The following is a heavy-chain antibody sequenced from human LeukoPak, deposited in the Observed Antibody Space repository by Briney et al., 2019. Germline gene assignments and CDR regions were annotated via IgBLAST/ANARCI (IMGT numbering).Heavy chain of an antibody. Sequence: GGSLRLSCAASGFTFSSYSMNWVRQAPGKGLEWVANIKQDGSEKYYVDSVKGRFTISRDNAKNSLYLQMNSLRAEDTAVYYCARVGGGFDYWGQGTLVTVSS. CDR1: GFTFSSYS. CDR2: IKQDGSEK. CDR3: ARVGGGFDY. D-gene: IGHD3-16*01. J-gene: IGHJ4*02. V-gene: IGHV3-7*01.